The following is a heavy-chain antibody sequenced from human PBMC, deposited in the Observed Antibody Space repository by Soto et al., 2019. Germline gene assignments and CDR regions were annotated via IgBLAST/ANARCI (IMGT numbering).Heavy chain of an antibody. J-gene: IGHJ4*02. CDR3: AREGEGAGTYSR. CDR2: IYYSGST. V-gene: IGHV4-31*03. CDR1: SDSISSGGYY. D-gene: IGHD3-10*01. Sequence: QVQLQESGPGLVKPSQTLSLTCTVSSDSISSGGYYWSWISQHPGKGLEWSGYIYYSGSTYYNPSLKSRVTISVDTAKNQFSRELSSVTAADTAVYYCAREGEGAGTYSRWGQGTLVTVSS.